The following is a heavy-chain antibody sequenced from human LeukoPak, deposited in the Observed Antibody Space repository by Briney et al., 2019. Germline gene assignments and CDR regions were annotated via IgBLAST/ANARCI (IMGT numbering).Heavy chain of an antibody. D-gene: IGHD6-13*01. CDR3: AKDSGSRYYFDY. Sequence: GGSLRLSCAASGFTFSNYWMSWVRQAPGKGLEWVAVISYDGSNKYYADSVKGRFTISRDDSKNTLYLQMNSLRAEDTAVYYCAKDSGSRYYFDYWGQGTLVTVSS. V-gene: IGHV3-30*18. CDR1: GFTFSNYW. J-gene: IGHJ4*02. CDR2: ISYDGSNK.